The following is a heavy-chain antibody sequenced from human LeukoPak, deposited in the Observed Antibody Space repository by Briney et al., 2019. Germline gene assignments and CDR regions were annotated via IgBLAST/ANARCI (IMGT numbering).Heavy chain of an antibody. CDR1: GFTFSSYE. CDR3: ARLSVAAAAVY. CDR2: ISSSGSTI. Sequence: GGSLRLSCAASGFTFSSYEMNWVRQAPGKGLEWVSYISSSGSTIYYADSVKGRFTISRDNAKNLLYLQMNSLRAEDTAVYYCARLSVAAAAVYWGQGALVTVSS. J-gene: IGHJ4*02. D-gene: IGHD6-13*01. V-gene: IGHV3-48*03.